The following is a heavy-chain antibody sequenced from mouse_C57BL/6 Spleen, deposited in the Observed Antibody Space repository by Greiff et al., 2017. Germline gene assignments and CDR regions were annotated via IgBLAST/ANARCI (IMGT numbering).Heavy chain of an antibody. J-gene: IGHJ1*03. V-gene: IGHV3-6*01. CDR1: GYSITRGYY. CDR3: ARGGYDGYFWYFDV. CDR2: ISYDGSN. Sequence: LVESGPGLVKPSQSLSLTCSVTGYSITRGYYWNWIRQFPGNKLEWFGYISYDGSNNNNPSLKNRISITRDTSKNQFFLKLNSVTTEDTATYYCARGGYDGYFWYFDVWGTGTTVTVSS. D-gene: IGHD2-3*01.